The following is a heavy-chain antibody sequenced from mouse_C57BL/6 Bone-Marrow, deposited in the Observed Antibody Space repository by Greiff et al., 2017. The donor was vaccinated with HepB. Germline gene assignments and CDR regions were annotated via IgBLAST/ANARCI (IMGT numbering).Heavy chain of an antibody. CDR3: AGGPYDGYYAYYFDY. V-gene: IGHV14-2*01. CDR2: IDPEDGET. Sequence: VQLQQSGAELVKPGASVKLSCTASGFNIKDYYMHWVKQRTEQGLEWIGRIDPEDGETKYAPNFQGKATITADTSSNTAYLQLSSLTSEDTAVYYCAGGPYDGYYAYYFDYWGQGTTLTVSS. D-gene: IGHD2-3*01. CDR1: GFNIKDYY. J-gene: IGHJ2*01.